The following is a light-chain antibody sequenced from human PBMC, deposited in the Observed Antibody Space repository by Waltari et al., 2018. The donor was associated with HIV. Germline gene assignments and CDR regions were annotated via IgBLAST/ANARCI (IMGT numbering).Light chain of an antibody. Sequence: EIALTHSAATLSVSPGERATLSCRASQTVSTNLAWYQQKPGQAPRVLIYDASTRATGTPARVSGSGSGTEFTLTISSLQSEDFAVYFCQQYNDWPTTFGQGTKVEIK. V-gene: IGKV3-15*01. CDR2: DAS. CDR3: QQYNDWPTT. J-gene: IGKJ1*01. CDR1: QTVSTN.